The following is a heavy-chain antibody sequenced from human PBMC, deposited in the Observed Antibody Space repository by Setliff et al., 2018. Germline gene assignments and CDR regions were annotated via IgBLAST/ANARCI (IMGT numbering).Heavy chain of an antibody. D-gene: IGHD6-19*01. Sequence: KASETLSLTCTVSGGSISSYYWSWIRQPPGKGLEWIGYMYYSGSTNYNLSFKSRVTISVDTSKNQFSLKLSSVTAADTAVYYCARAPPSSGWTPRGYYYYYMDVWGKGTTVTVSS. CDR2: MYYSGST. CDR1: GGSISSYY. J-gene: IGHJ6*03. V-gene: IGHV4-59*01. CDR3: ARAPPSSGWTPRGYYYYYMDV.